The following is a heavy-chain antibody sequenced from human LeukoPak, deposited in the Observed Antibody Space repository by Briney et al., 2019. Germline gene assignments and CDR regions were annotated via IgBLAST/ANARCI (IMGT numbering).Heavy chain of an antibody. J-gene: IGHJ4*02. V-gene: IGHV4-39*01. D-gene: IGHD6-19*01. CDR2: VYYTGST. CDR1: GGSITSTTYY. Sequence: SETLSLTCTVSGGSITSTTYYWVWIPQPPGQGLEGVGSVYYTGSTYYNPSLKSRVTISVDTSKNQFSLKLTPLTAADTAVYYCARRIQGGSGWTFDYWGQGTLVSVSS. CDR3: ARRIQGGSGWTFDY.